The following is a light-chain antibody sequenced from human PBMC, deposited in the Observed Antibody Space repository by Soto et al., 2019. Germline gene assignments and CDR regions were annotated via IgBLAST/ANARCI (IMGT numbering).Light chain of an antibody. CDR1: QCVSSNY. CDR2: GAS. J-gene: IGKJ4*01. CDR3: QRYGTSLPLT. V-gene: IGKV3-20*01. Sequence: EIVLTQSPGTLSLSPGDRATLSCRASQCVSSNYLAWYQQKPGQAPRLLIYGASSRATGIPDRFSGSGSGTDFTLTISRLEPEDFAVYYCQRYGTSLPLTFGGGTKVEIK.